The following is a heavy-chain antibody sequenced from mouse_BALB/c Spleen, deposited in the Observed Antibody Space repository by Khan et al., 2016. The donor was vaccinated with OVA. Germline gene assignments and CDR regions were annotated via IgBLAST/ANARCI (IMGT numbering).Heavy chain of an antibody. CDR3: TIGHYYGSSPCYFDY. CDR1: GFTFSNYD. D-gene: IGHD1-1*01. Sequence: EVELVESGGGLVKPGGSLKLSCAASGFTFSNYDMSWVRQTPEKRLEWVASISSGGNTYYPDSVKGRFTISRDNARKILYLHMSSLRSEDTAMYYCTIGHYYGSSPCYFDYWGQGTTRTVSS. J-gene: IGHJ2*01. V-gene: IGHV5-6-5*01. CDR2: ISSGGNT.